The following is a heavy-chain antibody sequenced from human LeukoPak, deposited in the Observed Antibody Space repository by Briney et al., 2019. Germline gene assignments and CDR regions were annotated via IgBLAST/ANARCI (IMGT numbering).Heavy chain of an antibody. D-gene: IGHD4-17*01. J-gene: IGHJ5*02. CDR3: ARRIWNADYVGGWFDP. Sequence: GASVKVSCKASGGTFSSLSFSWVRQAPGQGLEWMGRISSIGNVAEYAQKFQGRLTFSADKSTSTVHMELSSLRSVDTAVYFCARRIWNADYVGGWFDPWGQGTLVTVSS. V-gene: IGHV1-69*02. CDR2: ISSIGNVA. CDR1: GGTFSSLS.